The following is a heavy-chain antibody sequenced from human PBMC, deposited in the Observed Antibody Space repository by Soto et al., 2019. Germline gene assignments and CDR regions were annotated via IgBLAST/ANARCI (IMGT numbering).Heavy chain of an antibody. J-gene: IGHJ4*02. D-gene: IGHD3-9*01. CDR3: ARGGRHFDWSVDFDY. Sequence: PGGSLRLSCAASGFIFSAYGMHWVRQVPGKGLEWVAVIWYDESKKYYAESVKGRFTISRDVSKNTLYLQMNSLRAEDTAIYYCARGGRHFDWSVDFDYWGQGTLVTVSS. V-gene: IGHV3-33*01. CDR1: GFIFSAYG. CDR2: IWYDESKK.